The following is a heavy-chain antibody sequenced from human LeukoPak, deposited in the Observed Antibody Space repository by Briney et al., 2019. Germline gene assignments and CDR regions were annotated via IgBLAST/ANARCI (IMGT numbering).Heavy chain of an antibody. CDR3: ARDPNNGSGWYGFDY. CDR2: INSDGSST. Sequence: GGSLRLSRAASGFTFSSYWMHWVRQAPGKGLVWVSRINSDGSSTSYADSVKGRFTISRDNAKNTLYLQMNSLRAEDTAVYYCARDPNNGSGWYGFDYWGQGTLVTVSS. J-gene: IGHJ4*02. D-gene: IGHD6-19*01. CDR1: GFTFSSYW. V-gene: IGHV3-74*01.